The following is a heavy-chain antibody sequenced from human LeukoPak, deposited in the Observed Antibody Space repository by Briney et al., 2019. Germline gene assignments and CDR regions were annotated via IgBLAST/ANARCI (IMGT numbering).Heavy chain of an antibody. D-gene: IGHD3-3*01. Sequence: SETLSLTCTVSGDSISSGDYYWNWIRQPAGKRLEWIGRISTSGTPNYNPSFRGRLTISKDTSRNQFSLKLNSVTAADTAVYYCARGYSDDFWSGYPTATWWFDPWGLGTLVIVSS. V-gene: IGHV4-61*02. CDR3: ARGYSDDFWSGYPTATWWFDP. CDR1: GDSISSGDYY. CDR2: ISTSGTP. J-gene: IGHJ5*02.